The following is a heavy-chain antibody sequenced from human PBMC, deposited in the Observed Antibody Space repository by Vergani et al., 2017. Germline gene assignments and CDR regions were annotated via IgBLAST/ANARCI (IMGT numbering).Heavy chain of an antibody. J-gene: IGHJ4*02. D-gene: IGHD6-19*01. V-gene: IGHV3-30*18. CDR1: GFTFSSYG. CDR2: ISYDGSNK. Sequence: QVQLVDSGGGVVQPGRSLRLSCAASGFTFSSYGMHWVRQAPGKGLEWVAVISYDGSNKYYADSVKGRFTISRDNSKNTLYLQMNSLRAEDTAVYYCAKYTVAGTSRGGYFDYWGQGTLVTVSS. CDR3: AKYTVAGTSRGGYFDY.